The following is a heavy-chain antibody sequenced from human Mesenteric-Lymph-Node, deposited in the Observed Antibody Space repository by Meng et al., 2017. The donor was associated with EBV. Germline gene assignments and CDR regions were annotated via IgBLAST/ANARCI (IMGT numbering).Heavy chain of an antibody. CDR1: GFSFSTYW. CDR3: VRGTDFGY. CDR2: INTDGSDT. V-gene: IGHV3-74*01. Sequence: EVQLVESGGGLVQPGGSLRLSCAASGFSFSTYWMHWVRQVPGKGLVWVSRINTDGSDTSYADSVKGRFTMSRDNAKNTLYLQMNSLRAEDTAVYYCVRGTDFGYWGQGTLVSVSS. J-gene: IGHJ4*02.